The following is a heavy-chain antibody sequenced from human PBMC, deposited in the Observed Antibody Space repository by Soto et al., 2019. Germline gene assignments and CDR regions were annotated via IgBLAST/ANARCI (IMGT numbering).Heavy chain of an antibody. V-gene: IGHV3-30*18. CDR1: GFTFSSYW. CDR2: ISYDGSNK. J-gene: IGHJ4*02. D-gene: IGHD5-18*01. CDR3: AKERTWIQLSDY. Sequence: GGSLRLSCAASGFTFSSYWMSWVRQAPGKGLEWVAVISYDGSNKYYADSVKGRFTISRDNSKNTLYLQMNSLRAEDTAVYYCAKERTWIQLSDYWGQGTLVTVSS.